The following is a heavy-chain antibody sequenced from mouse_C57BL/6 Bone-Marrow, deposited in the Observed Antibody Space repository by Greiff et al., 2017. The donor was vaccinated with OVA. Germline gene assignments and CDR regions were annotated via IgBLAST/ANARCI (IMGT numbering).Heavy chain of an antibody. Sequence: VNLVESGAELAKPGASVKLSCKASGYTFTSYWMHWVKQRPGQGLEWIGYINPSSGYTKYNQKFKDKVTLTADKSSSTAYMQLSSLTYEDSAVYYCARWYYGSSIDYWGQGTTLTVSS. D-gene: IGHD1-1*01. CDR3: ARWYYGSSIDY. J-gene: IGHJ2*01. CDR2: INPSSGYT. CDR1: GYTFTSYW. V-gene: IGHV1-7*01.